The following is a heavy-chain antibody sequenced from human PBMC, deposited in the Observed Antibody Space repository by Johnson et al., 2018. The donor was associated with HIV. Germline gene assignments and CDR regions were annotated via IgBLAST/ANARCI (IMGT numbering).Heavy chain of an antibody. CDR3: VKLPVAPSYGAFDI. Sequence: QVQLVESGGGVVQPGRSMRLSCAAFGFTFSNSGVHWVRQAPGKGLEWVSVIYSGGGTYYADSVKGRFTSSRDNSNNTLYLQRNSLRAEDTAVYYCVKLPVAPSYGAFDIWGQGTMVTVSS. CDR1: GFTFSNSG. D-gene: IGHD6-19*01. J-gene: IGHJ3*02. CDR2: IYSGGGT. V-gene: IGHV3-NL1*01.